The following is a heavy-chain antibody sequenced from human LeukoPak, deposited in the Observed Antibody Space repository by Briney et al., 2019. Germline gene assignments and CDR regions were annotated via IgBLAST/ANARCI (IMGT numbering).Heavy chain of an antibody. CDR2: IHYSGST. J-gene: IGHJ4*02. D-gene: IGHD3-9*01. V-gene: IGHV4-59*01. CDR3: ASGDIFSDY. Sequence: PSETLSLTCSVSGGSISSYYCNWIRQPPGKGLEWIGYIHYSGSTNYNPSLKSRVTISVDTSKNQFSLKLSSVTAADTAVYYCASGDIFSDYWGQGTLVTVSS. CDR1: GGSISSYY.